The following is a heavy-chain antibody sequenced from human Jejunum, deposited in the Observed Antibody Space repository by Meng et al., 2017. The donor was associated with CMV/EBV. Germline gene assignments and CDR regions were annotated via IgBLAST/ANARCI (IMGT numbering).Heavy chain of an antibody. CDR1: GYTFTIYG. CDR2: ISAYNGNT. J-gene: IGHJ5*02. Sequence: QVRRVQSGAWGKKPGAAVKVSCNASGYTFTIYGISWVRQAPGQGLEWMGWISAYNGNTNYAQKLQGRVTMTTDTSTSTAYMELRSLRSDDTAVYYCAASSSSWYQNWFDPWGQGTLVTVSS. V-gene: IGHV1-18*01. D-gene: IGHD6-13*01. CDR3: AASSSSWYQNWFDP.